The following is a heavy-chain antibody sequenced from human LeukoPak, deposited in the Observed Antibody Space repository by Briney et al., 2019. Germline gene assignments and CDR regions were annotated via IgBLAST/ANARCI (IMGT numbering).Heavy chain of an antibody. D-gene: IGHD6-13*01. CDR3: AKEDPAALGYSSSCMDG. J-gene: IGHJ4*02. V-gene: IGHV3-7*01. CDR1: GFTFSSYW. CDR2: IKQDGSEK. Sequence: PGGSLRLSCAASGFTFSSYWVSWVRQAPGKGLEWVANIKQDGSEKYYVDSVKGRFTISRDNSKNTLCLQMNSLRAEDTAVYYCAKEDPAALGYSSSCMDGWGQGTLVTVSS.